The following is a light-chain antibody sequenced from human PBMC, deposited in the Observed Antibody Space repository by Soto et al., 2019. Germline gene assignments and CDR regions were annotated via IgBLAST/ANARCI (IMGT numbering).Light chain of an antibody. CDR2: DNN. CDR1: SSPIGTNY. J-gene: IGLJ2*01. CDR3: GTWDSSLSAVV. V-gene: IGLV1-51*01. Sequence: QSVLTQPPSVSAAPGQKVPISCSGSSSPIGTNYVSWYQQLPGTAPKLLIYDNNKRPSGIPDRFSGSKSGTSATLGITGLQTGDEADYYCGTWDSSLSAVVFGGGTKLTVL.